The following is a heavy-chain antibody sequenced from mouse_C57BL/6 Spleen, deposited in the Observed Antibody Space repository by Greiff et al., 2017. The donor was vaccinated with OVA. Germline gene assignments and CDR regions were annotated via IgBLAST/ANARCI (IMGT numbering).Heavy chain of an antibody. D-gene: IGHD2-4*01. CDR1: GFTFSSYG. J-gene: IGHJ2*01. V-gene: IGHV5-6*01. Sequence: EVKLVESGGDLVKPGGSLKLSCEASGFTFSSYGMSWVRQTPDKRLEWVATISSGGSYTYYPDSVKGRFTISRDNAKNTLYLQMSSLKAEDTAMYYCARTMITTYYFDYWGQGTTLTVSS. CDR2: ISSGGSYT. CDR3: ARTMITTYYFDY.